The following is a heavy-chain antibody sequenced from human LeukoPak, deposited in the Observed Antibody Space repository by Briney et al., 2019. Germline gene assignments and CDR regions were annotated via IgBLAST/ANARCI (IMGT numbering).Heavy chain of an antibody. J-gene: IGHJ4*02. CDR3: ARERAGTTVDY. V-gene: IGHV1-18*01. CDR1: GYTFTSYG. Sequence: ASVKVSCKASGYTFTSYGISWVRQAPGQGLEWMGWISTYNGKTNYAHKHQGRVTMTTDTSTSTAYMELRSLRSDDTAVYYCARERAGTTVDYWGQGTVVTVSS. CDR2: ISTYNGKT. D-gene: IGHD1-1*01.